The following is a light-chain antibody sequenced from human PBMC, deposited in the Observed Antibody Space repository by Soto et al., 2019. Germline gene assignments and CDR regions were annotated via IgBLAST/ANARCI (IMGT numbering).Light chain of an antibody. J-gene: IGKJ1*01. V-gene: IGKV3-15*01. CDR2: GAS. Sequence: EIVMTQAPATLSVSPGERANLSCWANQSVSSNLAWYQRKPGQAPRLLIYGASTRATGIPVRFSGSGSGTEFTLTISSLQSEDFAVYYCQQYNNWPWTFGQGTKV. CDR1: QSVSSN. CDR3: QQYNNWPWT.